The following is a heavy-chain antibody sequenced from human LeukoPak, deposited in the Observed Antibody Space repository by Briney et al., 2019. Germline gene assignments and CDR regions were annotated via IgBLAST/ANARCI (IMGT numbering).Heavy chain of an antibody. CDR2: ISAYNGNT. V-gene: IGHV1-18*01. CDR1: GYTFTSYG. J-gene: IGHJ3*02. Sequence: GASVKVSCKASGYTFTSYGISWVRQAPGQGLEWMGWISAYNGNTNYAQKLQGRVTMTTDTSTSTAYMELRSLRSEDTAVYYCARDSPFTDSSGYYWDAFDIWGQGTMVTVSS. D-gene: IGHD3-22*01. CDR3: ARDSPFTDSSGYYWDAFDI.